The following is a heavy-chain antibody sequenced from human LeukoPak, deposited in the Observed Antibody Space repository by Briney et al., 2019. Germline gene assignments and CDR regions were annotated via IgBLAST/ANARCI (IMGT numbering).Heavy chain of an antibody. D-gene: IGHD5-18*01. V-gene: IGHV4-59*08. CDR2: IYYSGST. CDR1: GGSFSSYY. Sequence: SETLSLTCAVYGGSFSSYYWSWIRQPPGKGLEWIGYIYYSGSTNYNPSLKSRLTISVDTSKNQFSLKLSSVTAADTAVYYCARVLRGYNYGPFDYWGQGTLVTVSS. CDR3: ARVLRGYNYGPFDY. J-gene: IGHJ4*02.